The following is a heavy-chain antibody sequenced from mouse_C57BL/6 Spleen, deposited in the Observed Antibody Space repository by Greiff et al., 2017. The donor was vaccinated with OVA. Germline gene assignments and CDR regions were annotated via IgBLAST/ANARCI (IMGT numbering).Heavy chain of an antibody. J-gene: IGHJ1*03. D-gene: IGHD1-1*01. CDR1: GFTFSDYY. Sequence: EVKVEESEGGLVQPGSSMKLSCTASGFTFSDYYMAWVRQVPEKGLEWVANINYDGSSTYYLDSLKSRFIISRDNAKNILYLQMSSLKSEDTATYYCARDGYYYGSHWYFDVWGTGTTVTVSS. CDR2: INYDGSST. V-gene: IGHV5-16*01. CDR3: ARDGYYYGSHWYFDV.